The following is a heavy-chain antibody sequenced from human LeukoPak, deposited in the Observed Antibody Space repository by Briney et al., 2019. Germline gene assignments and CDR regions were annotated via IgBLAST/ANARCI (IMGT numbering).Heavy chain of an antibody. J-gene: IGHJ4*02. CDR2: IYYSGST. Sequence: SETLSLTCTVSGGSISSYYWSWIRQPPGKGLEWIGYIYYSGSTNYNPSLKSRVTISVDTSKNQFSLKLSSVTAADTPVYYCASFNYDFWTHWGQGTLVTVSS. D-gene: IGHD3-3*01. V-gene: IGHV4-59*01. CDR3: ASFNYDFWTH. CDR1: GGSISSYY.